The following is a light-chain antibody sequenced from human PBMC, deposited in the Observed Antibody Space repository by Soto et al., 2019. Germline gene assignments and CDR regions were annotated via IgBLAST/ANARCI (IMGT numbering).Light chain of an antibody. Sequence: QSVLTQPPSLSEAPRQRVTISCSGSSSNIGNNAVNWYQQLPGNAPKLLIYYDDLLPSGVSDRFSGSKSGTSASLAISGLQSEDEADYYCAAGDDSLNGYVFGTGTKVTVL. J-gene: IGLJ1*01. CDR2: YDD. CDR1: SSNIGNNA. V-gene: IGLV1-36*01. CDR3: AAGDDSLNGYV.